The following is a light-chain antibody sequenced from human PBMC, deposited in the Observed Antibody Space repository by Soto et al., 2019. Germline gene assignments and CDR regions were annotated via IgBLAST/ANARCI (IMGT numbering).Light chain of an antibody. Sequence: EFVLTQSPGTLSLSPGERATLSCRASQSVSSNYLAWYQQKPGQAPRLLIYDASKRASGFPARFSGSGSGTDFTLTISSLEPEDFAVYYCQERTGWPPWTFGQGTKVDIK. CDR3: QERTGWPPWT. V-gene: IGKV3-11*01. CDR1: QSVSSNY. J-gene: IGKJ1*01. CDR2: DAS.